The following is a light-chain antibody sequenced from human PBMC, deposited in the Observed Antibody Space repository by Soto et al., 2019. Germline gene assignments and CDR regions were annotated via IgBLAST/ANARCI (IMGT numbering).Light chain of an antibody. CDR3: QQYGSLSWT. CDR2: GAS. V-gene: IGKV3-20*01. J-gene: IGKJ1*01. Sequence: EIVLTQSPGTLSLSPGERATLSCRASQSVSSNYLAWYQHRPGQAPRIIIFGASGRATGIPDRFSGSGSGTDFTLTISRLEPEDFAVYYCQQYGSLSWTFGQGTKVDIK. CDR1: QSVSSNY.